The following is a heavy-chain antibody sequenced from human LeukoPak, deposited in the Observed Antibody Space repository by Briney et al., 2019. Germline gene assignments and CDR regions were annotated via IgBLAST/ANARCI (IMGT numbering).Heavy chain of an antibody. D-gene: IGHD3-22*01. V-gene: IGHV3-7*01. CDR1: GFTFSIYW. CDR3: AREVRNYYDSSGYSYDAFDI. CDR2: IKQDGTEK. Sequence: GGSLRLSCAASGFTFSIYWMNWVRQAPGKGLEWVANIKQDGTEKYYVDSMKGRFTISRDNAKNSLYLQMNSLRAEDTAVYYCAREVRNYYDSSGYSYDAFDIWGQGTMVTVSS. J-gene: IGHJ3*02.